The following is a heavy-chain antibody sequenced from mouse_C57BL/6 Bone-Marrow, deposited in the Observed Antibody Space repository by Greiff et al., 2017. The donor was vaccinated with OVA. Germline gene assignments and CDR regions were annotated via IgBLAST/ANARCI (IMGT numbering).Heavy chain of an antibody. CDR1: GYTFTSYG. CDR3: AITTVVEGGNAMDY. J-gene: IGHJ4*01. Sequence: VQLVESGAELARPGASVKLSCKASGYTFTSYGISWVKQRTGQGLEWIGEIYPRSGNTYYNEKFKGKATLTADKSSSTAYMELRSLTSEDSAVYFCAITTVVEGGNAMDYWGQGTSVTVSS. CDR2: IYPRSGNT. D-gene: IGHD1-1*01. V-gene: IGHV1-81*01.